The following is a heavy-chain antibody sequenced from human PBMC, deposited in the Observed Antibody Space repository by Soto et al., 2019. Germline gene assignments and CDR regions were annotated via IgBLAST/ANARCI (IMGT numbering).Heavy chain of an antibody. CDR1: GYTFTSYD. CDR3: ARVGYCSGGSCSRGWFDP. J-gene: IGHJ5*02. CDR2: MNPNSGNT. V-gene: IGHV1-8*01. D-gene: IGHD2-15*01. Sequence: QVQLVQSGAEVKKPGASVKVSCKASGYTFTSYDINWVRQATGQGLEWMGWMNPNSGNTGYAQKFQGRVTMTRNTSISKAYMELSSLRSEDTAVYYCARVGYCSGGSCSRGWFDPWGQGTLVTVSS.